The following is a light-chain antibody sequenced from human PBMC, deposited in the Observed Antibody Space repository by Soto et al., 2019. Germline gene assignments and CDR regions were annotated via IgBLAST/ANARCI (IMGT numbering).Light chain of an antibody. Sequence: EIVLTQSPGTLSLSPGDRATLSCRASQSVSSNFLAWYQQKPGQAPRLLVYDASSRATGIPDRFSGSGSGTDFTLTISRLEPEDFAVYYCQQYGNSPPWTFGQGTKVEIK. CDR3: QQYGNSPPWT. CDR2: DAS. J-gene: IGKJ1*01. CDR1: QSVSSNF. V-gene: IGKV3-20*01.